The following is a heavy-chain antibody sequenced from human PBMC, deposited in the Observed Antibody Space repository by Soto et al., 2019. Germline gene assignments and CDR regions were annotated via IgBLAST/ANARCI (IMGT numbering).Heavy chain of an antibody. CDR1: GFTFGDYA. D-gene: IGHD6-13*01. V-gene: IGHV3-49*03. Sequence: GGSLRLSCTASGFTFGDYAMTWFRQAPGKGLEWVGFIRSKAYGGTPEYAASVKGRFTFSRDDSNSIAYLHMNSLKTEDTAVYYCTRFPTTSSWYRYYFDYWGQGTLVTVSS. CDR2: IRSKAYGGTP. J-gene: IGHJ4*02. CDR3: TRFPTTSSWYRYYFDY.